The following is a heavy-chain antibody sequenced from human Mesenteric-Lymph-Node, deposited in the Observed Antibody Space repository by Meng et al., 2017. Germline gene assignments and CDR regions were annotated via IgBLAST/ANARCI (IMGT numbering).Heavy chain of an antibody. CDR2: IYPGDSDT. Sequence: GESLKISCQGYGYTFSNYWIGWVRQMPGKGLEWMGIIYPGDSDTRYSPSFQGQVTISADKSISTAYLQWSSLKASDTAMYYCASSIAAAGTLGYFDYWGQGTLVTVSS. J-gene: IGHJ4*02. V-gene: IGHV5-51*01. CDR3: ASSIAAAGTLGYFDY. D-gene: IGHD6-13*01. CDR1: GYTFSNYW.